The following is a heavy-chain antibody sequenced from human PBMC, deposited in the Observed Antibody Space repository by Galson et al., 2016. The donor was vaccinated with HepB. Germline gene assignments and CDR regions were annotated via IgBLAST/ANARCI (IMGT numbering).Heavy chain of an antibody. Sequence: SVKVSCKASGGTFSNHVINWVRQAPGQGLEWMGDIIPIFVTATYAQKFQARVTITADKSTNTAYMELSSLTSDDTAVYYCARPSSVTYHYGMDVWGQGTTVVVSS. J-gene: IGHJ6*02. CDR2: IIPIFVTA. CDR3: ARPSSVTYHYGMDV. V-gene: IGHV1-69*06. D-gene: IGHD2-21*02. CDR1: GGTFSNHV.